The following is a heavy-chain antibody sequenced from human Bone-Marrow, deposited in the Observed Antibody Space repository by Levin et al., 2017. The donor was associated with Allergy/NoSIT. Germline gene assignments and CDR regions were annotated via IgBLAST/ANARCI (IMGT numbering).Heavy chain of an antibody. Sequence: ETLSLTCAASGFTFSSYSMNWVRQAPGKGLEWVSSISFSSSYIYYADSVKGRFTISRDNAKNSLYLQMNSLRAENTAVYYCARDSSGWLYGMDVWGQGTTVTVSS. CDR1: GFTFSSYS. V-gene: IGHV3-21*01. J-gene: IGHJ6*02. CDR2: ISFSSSYI. D-gene: IGHD6-19*01. CDR3: ARDSSGWLYGMDV.